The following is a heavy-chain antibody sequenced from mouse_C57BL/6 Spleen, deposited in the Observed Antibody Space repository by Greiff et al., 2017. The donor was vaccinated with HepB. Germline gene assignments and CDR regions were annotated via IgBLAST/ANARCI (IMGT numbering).Heavy chain of an antibody. CDR2: INPNNGGT. CDR1: GYTFTDYY. J-gene: IGHJ4*01. D-gene: IGHD1-1*01. V-gene: IGHV1-26*01. CDR3: ARWAYYYGSSYYAMDY. Sequence: EVQLQQSGPELVKPGASVKISCKASGYTFTDYYMNWVKQSHGKSLEWIGDINPNNGGTSYNQKFKGKATLTLDKSSSTAYMELRSLTSEDSAVYYCARWAYYYGSSYYAMDYWGQGTSVTVSS.